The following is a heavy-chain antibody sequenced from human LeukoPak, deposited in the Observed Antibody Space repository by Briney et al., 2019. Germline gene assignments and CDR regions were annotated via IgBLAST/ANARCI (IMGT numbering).Heavy chain of an antibody. CDR3: ARSRDTAMAAGSFDY. CDR1: GYSFTSYW. D-gene: IGHD5-18*01. J-gene: IGHJ4*02. CDR2: IYPGDSDT. Sequence: GESLKISCKGSGYSFTSYWIGWVRQMPGKGLEWMGIIYPGDSDTRYSPSFQGQVTISADKSISTAYLQWSSLKASDTAVYYCARSRDTAMAAGSFDYWGQGTLVTVSS. V-gene: IGHV5-51*01.